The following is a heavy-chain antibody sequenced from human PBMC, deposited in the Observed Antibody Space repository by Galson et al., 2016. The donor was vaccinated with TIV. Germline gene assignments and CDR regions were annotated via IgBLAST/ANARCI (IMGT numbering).Heavy chain of an antibody. Sequence: SLRLSCAASGSTFSTYALHWVRQAPGKGLEWVALISKDGSNKYYADSVKGRFAISRDNSKNTLYLQINSLRAGDTAVYYCARGGWGSGWYLGWPDPWGQGTLVTVSS. CDR3: ARGGWGSGWYLGWPDP. D-gene: IGHD6-19*01. CDR2: ISKDGSNK. CDR1: GSTFSTYA. V-gene: IGHV3-30*01. J-gene: IGHJ5*02.